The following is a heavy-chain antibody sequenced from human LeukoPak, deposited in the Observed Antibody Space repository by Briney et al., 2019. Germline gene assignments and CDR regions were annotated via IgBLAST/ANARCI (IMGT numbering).Heavy chain of an antibody. CDR1: GFTFSSYG. CDR2: ISYDGSNK. Sequence: PGGSLRLSCAASGFTFSSYGMHWVRQAPGKGLEWVAVISYDGSNKYYADSVKGRFTISRDNSKNTLYLQMNSLRAEDTAVYYCAKPPERGSYDSSGFDYWGQGTLVTVSS. CDR3: AKPPERGSYDSSGFDY. V-gene: IGHV3-30*18. J-gene: IGHJ4*02. D-gene: IGHD3-22*01.